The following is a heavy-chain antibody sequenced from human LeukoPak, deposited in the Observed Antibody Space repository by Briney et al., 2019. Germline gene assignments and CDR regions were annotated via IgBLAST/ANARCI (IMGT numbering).Heavy chain of an antibody. CDR2: INPNSGAT. V-gene: IGHV1-2*02. D-gene: IGHD3-16*01. CDR1: GYTLTDYY. Sequence: ASVKVSCKASGYTLTDYYLHWVRQAPGQGLKWMGWINPNSGATHYAQSFQGRVTMTRDTSIASSYMELTGLESDDTAVYYCARGRRILGGPENAGDFFDFWGQGSLVTVSS. J-gene: IGHJ4*01. CDR3: ARGRRILGGPENAGDFFDF.